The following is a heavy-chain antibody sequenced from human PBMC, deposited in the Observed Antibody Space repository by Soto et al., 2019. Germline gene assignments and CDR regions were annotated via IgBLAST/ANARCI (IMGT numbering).Heavy chain of an antibody. CDR2: IYYSGST. D-gene: IGHD2-8*01. V-gene: IGHV4-59*01. CDR1: GGTLRSYY. CDR3: ARVTNGAEY. J-gene: IGHJ4*02. Sequence: LSRTVSGGTLRSYYGSCIRKPPGKGLEWIGYIYYSGSTNYNPSLKSRVTISVDTSKNQFSLKLSSVTDVDTDVYYCARVTNGAEYWSQGTLVPVSS.